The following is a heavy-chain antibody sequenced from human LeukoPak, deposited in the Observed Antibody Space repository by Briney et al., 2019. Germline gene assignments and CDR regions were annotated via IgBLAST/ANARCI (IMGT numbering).Heavy chain of an antibody. J-gene: IGHJ4*02. CDR3: AKVLVLVSANRYYFDY. CDR1: GFSVSNYY. V-gene: IGHV3-23*01. CDR2: ISGSGNST. Sequence: GSLRLSCAGSGFSVSNYYMSWVRQAPGKGLEWVSLISGSGNSTYYADSVKGRFTISRDNSKNTLYLQMNSLRAEDTAVYYCAKVLVLVSANRYYFDYWGQGTLVTVSS. D-gene: IGHD2-15*01.